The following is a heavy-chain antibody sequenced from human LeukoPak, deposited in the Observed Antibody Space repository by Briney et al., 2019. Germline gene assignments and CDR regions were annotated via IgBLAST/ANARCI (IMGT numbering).Heavy chain of an antibody. CDR1: GVFISSHY. CDR3: AKSVSGWYGMDF. Sequence: SETLSLTCTISGVFISSHYWSWIRQPPGKGLEWIGDKYYTGSTHYNPPLKSRVTISIDTPKNQVSVKESSVTAVDTGLYFCAKSVSGWYGMDFWGQGTTVTVSS. J-gene: IGHJ6*02. CDR2: KYYTGST. D-gene: IGHD6-19*01. V-gene: IGHV4-59*11.